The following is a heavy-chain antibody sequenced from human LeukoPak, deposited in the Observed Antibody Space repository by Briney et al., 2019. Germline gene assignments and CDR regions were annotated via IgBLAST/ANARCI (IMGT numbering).Heavy chain of an antibody. D-gene: IGHD6-13*01. Sequence: GGSLRLSCAASGFTFSSYWMHWVRQAPGKGLVWVSRINSDGSSTSYADSVKGRFTISRDNSKNTLYLQMNSLRVEDTAVYYCAKESDVAAAGIDYWGQGTLVTVSS. J-gene: IGHJ4*02. CDR3: AKESDVAAAGIDY. CDR1: GFTFSSYW. V-gene: IGHV3-74*01. CDR2: INSDGSST.